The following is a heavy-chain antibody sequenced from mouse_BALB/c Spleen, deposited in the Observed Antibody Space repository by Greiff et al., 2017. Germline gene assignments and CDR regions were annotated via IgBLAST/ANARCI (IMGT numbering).Heavy chain of an antibody. D-gene: IGHD2-10*02. Sequence: VQLQQSGAELVRPGTSVKVSCKASGYSFTNYLIEWVKQRPGQGLEWIGVINPGSGGTNYNEKFKGKATLTADKSSSTAYMQLSSLTSDDSAVYFCARRYGNYGVWDYWGQGTSVTVSS. CDR3: ARRYGNYGVWDY. V-gene: IGHV1-54*01. CDR1: GYSFTNYL. CDR2: INPGSGGT. J-gene: IGHJ4*01.